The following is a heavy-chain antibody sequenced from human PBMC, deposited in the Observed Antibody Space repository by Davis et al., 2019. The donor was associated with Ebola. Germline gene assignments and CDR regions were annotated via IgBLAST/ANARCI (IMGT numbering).Heavy chain of an antibody. CDR1: GSSISNYY. Sequence: SETLSLTCTVSGSSISNYYWTWIRQAPGKGLEWIGYVYYSGYANYNPSLKSRVTISLDTSMTRFSLRLNSVTAADTAVYYCARGNGDYLRLDSCGQGTLVTVSS. J-gene: IGHJ4*02. CDR3: ARGNGDYLRLDS. V-gene: IGHV4-59*01. D-gene: IGHD4-17*01. CDR2: VYYSGYA.